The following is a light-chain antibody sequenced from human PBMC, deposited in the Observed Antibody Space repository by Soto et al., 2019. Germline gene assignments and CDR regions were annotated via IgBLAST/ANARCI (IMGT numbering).Light chain of an antibody. CDR2: DVS. CDR1: SSDVGGYSY. CDR3: SSYTFSNTLV. J-gene: IGLJ2*01. Sequence: QSVLTQPASVSGSPGQSITISCTGTSSDVGGYSYVSWYQQHPHKAPKLIIYDVSTRPSGVSSRFSGSKSGNTASLTISGLQAEDEADYYCSSYTFSNTLVFGGGTKLTVL. V-gene: IGLV2-14*01.